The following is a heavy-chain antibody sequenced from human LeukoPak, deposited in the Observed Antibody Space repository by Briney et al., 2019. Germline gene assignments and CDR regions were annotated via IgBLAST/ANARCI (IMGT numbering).Heavy chain of an antibody. Sequence: SETLSLTCAVYGGSFSGYYWSWIRQPPGKGLEWIGEINHSGSTNYNPSLKSRVTISVDTSKNQFSLKLSSVTAADTAVYYCARWDIVFNWFDHWGQGTLVTVSS. CDR1: GGSFSGYY. CDR3: ARWDIVFNWFDH. V-gene: IGHV4-34*01. J-gene: IGHJ5*02. CDR2: INHSGST. D-gene: IGHD2-15*01.